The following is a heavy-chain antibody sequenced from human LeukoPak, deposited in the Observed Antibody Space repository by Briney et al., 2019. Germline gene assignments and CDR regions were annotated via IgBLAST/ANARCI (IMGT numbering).Heavy chain of an antibody. CDR3: ARDTAMAQFDY. Sequence: SETLSLTCTVSGGSISSYYWSWIRQPPGKGLEWIGYIYYRGSTNYNPSLKSRVTISVDTSKNPFSLKLSSVTAADTAVYYCARDTAMAQFDYWGQGTLVTVSS. V-gene: IGHV4-59*01. CDR1: GGSISSYY. D-gene: IGHD5-18*01. CDR2: IYYRGST. J-gene: IGHJ4*02.